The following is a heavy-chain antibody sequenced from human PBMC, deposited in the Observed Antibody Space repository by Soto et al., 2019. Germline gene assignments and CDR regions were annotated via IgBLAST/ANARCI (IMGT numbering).Heavy chain of an antibody. CDR1: GGSIRSVGYS. V-gene: IGHV4-30-2*05. J-gene: IGHJ1*01. CDR3: PSARGGVPFPH. Sequence: TLSLTSAVSGGSIRSVGYSWSWIRQPPGKGLEWIGYIYYSGSTYYNPSLKSRVTISVDTSKNQFSLKLSSVTAADTAVYYCPSARGGVPFPHWDHGNRETVCS. D-gene: IGHD3-16*01. CDR2: IYYSGST.